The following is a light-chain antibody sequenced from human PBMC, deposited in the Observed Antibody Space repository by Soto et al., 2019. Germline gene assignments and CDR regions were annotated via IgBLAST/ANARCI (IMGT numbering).Light chain of an antibody. Sequence: DIQMTQSPSSVSASVGDRVAISCRASQDINSWLAWYQQKPGKAPNLLIYAASRLQSGVPSRFSGTGSGTDFTLTINSLQPEDFATYYCQQANSFPYTFGQGTKLESK. V-gene: IGKV1-12*02. CDR2: AAS. CDR1: QDINSW. CDR3: QQANSFPYT. J-gene: IGKJ2*01.